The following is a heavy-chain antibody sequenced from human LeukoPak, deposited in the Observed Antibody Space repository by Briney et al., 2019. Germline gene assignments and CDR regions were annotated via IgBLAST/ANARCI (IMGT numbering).Heavy chain of an antibody. CDR1: GFTFSSYE. D-gene: IGHD3-10*01. Sequence: GSLRLSCAASGFTFSSYEMNWVRQAPGKGLEWIGSIYYSGSTYYNPSLKSRVTISVDTSKNQFSLKLSSVTAADTAVYYCVGSYYYGSGSLRPIDYWGQGTLVTVSS. CDR2: IYYSGST. CDR3: VGSYYYGSGSLRPIDY. J-gene: IGHJ4*02. V-gene: IGHV4-59*05.